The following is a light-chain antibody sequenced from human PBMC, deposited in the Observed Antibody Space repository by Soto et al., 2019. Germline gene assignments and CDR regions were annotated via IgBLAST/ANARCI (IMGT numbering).Light chain of an antibody. V-gene: IGLV2-14*01. Sequence: QSALTQPASVSGSPGQSITISCPGTSSDVGGYNYVSWYQQHPGKAPKLMIYEVSHRPSGVSNRFSGSKSGNTASLTISGLQAADEADYYCSSYTSSSTLAFGGGPKVT. CDR1: SSDVGGYNY. J-gene: IGLJ3*02. CDR2: EVS. CDR3: SSYTSSSTLA.